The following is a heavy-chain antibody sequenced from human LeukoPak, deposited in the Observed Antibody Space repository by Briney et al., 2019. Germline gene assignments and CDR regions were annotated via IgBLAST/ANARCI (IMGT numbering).Heavy chain of an antibody. Sequence: GASVKVSCRASGYTFTSLGISWGRQAPGQGLEGMGWISGYNGNTNYAQKLKGRVTMTTDTSTSTAYMELRSLRSDDTAVYYCARDERGYCTSTSCPYFDYWGQGTLVTVSS. V-gene: IGHV1-18*01. CDR1: GYTFTSLG. CDR3: ARDERGYCTSTSCPYFDY. J-gene: IGHJ4*02. D-gene: IGHD2-2*01. CDR2: ISGYNGNT.